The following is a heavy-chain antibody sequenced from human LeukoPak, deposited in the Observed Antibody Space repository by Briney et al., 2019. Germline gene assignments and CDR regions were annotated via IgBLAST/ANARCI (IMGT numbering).Heavy chain of an antibody. J-gene: IGHJ6*03. CDR3: AKDRCSNGVGCYYYYMDV. CDR2: ISYDGSNK. CDR1: GFTFSSYA. V-gene: IGHV3-30*04. Sequence: GGSLRLSCTASGFTFSSYAMHWVRQAPGKGLEWVAVISYDGSNKYYADSVKGRFTISRDNSKNTPYLQMNSLRAEDTAVYYCAKDRCSNGVGCYYYYMDVWGKGTTVTISS. D-gene: IGHD2-8*01.